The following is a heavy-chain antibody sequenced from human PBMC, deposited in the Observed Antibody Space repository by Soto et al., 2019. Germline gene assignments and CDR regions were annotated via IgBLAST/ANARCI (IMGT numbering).Heavy chain of an antibody. D-gene: IGHD2-8*01. CDR2: IYYTGAA. Sequence: QVQLQESGPGLVKPSQTLTLTCSVSGGSIDTGCFYWSWARQLPGKGLQWIGYIYYTGAAYYNPALNSLVVISLDTSANQFSLSLTSLTAADPAVYYCASSTFNDTSFDSWGQGRLVTVSS. J-gene: IGHJ4*02. CDR1: GGSIDTGCFY. CDR3: ASSTFNDTSFDS. V-gene: IGHV4-31*01.